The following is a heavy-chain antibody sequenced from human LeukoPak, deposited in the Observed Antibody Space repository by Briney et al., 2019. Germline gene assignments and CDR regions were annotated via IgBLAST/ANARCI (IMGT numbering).Heavy chain of an antibody. CDR2: IWYDGSNK. V-gene: IGHV3-33*06. J-gene: IGHJ4*02. CDR1: GFTFSSYG. D-gene: IGHD1-26*01. Sequence: GGSLRLSCAASGFTFSSYGMHWVRQAPGKGLEWVAVIWYDGSNKYYADSVKGRFTISRDNSKNTLYLQMNSPRAEDTAVYYCAKDQSGSSYYFDYWGQGTLVTVSS. CDR3: AKDQSGSSYYFDY.